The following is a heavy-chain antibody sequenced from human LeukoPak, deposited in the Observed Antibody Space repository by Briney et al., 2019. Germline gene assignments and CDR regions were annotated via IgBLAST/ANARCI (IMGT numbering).Heavy chain of an antibody. Sequence: ASVKVSCKASGYTFTSYAISWVRQAPGQGLEWMGWISTYNGDTNYAQKLQGRVTMTTDTSTSTAYMELRSLSSDDTAVYYCARDPGTYYDILTGYYTPYYFDYWGQGTLVTVSS. D-gene: IGHD3-9*01. CDR2: ISTYNGDT. CDR3: ARDPGTYYDILTGYYTPYYFDY. CDR1: GYTFTSYA. V-gene: IGHV1-18*01. J-gene: IGHJ4*02.